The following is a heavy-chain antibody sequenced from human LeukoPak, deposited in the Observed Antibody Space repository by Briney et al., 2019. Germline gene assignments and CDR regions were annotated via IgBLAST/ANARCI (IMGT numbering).Heavy chain of an antibody. CDR2: ISSSGSTI. CDR1: GFIFSDYY. V-gene: IGHV3-11*04. Sequence: GGSLRLSCAASGFIFSDYYMSWIRDTPGKGLEWISYISSSGSTIHYADSVKGRFTISRDNAKNSVYLQMKSLRAEDTAVYYCVREGYYDSSGYLGVFDYWGQGTLVTVSS. J-gene: IGHJ4*02. CDR3: VREGYYDSSGYLGVFDY. D-gene: IGHD3-22*01.